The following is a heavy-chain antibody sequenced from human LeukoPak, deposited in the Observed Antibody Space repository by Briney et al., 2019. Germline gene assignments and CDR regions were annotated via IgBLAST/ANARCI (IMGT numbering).Heavy chain of an antibody. CDR3: AKNGVTTLLYYYYYYYMDV. V-gene: IGHV3-48*03. D-gene: IGHD4-17*01. CDR1: GFTFSSYE. Sequence: GGSLRLSCAASGFTFSSYEMNWVRQAPGKGLEWVSYISSSGSTIYYADSVKGRFTISRDNSKNTLYLQMNSLRAEDTAVYYCAKNGVTTLLYYYYYYYMDVWGKGTTVTISS. J-gene: IGHJ6*03. CDR2: ISSSGSTI.